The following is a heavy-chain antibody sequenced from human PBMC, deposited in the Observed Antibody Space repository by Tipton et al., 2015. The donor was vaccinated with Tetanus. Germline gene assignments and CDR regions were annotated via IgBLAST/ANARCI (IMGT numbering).Heavy chain of an antibody. D-gene: IGHD6-25*01. J-gene: IGHJ6*02. CDR2: ISAYNGNT. CDR1: GYSFTSYG. V-gene: IGHV1-18*04. CDR3: ARVLPTKSGYYYGMDV. Sequence: QLVQSGAEVKKPGESLKISCKGSGYSFTSYGISWVRQAPGQGLEWMGWISAYNGNTNYAQKLQGRVTMTTDTSTSTAYMELRSLRSDDTAAYYCARVLPTKSGYYYGMDVWGQGTTVTVSS.